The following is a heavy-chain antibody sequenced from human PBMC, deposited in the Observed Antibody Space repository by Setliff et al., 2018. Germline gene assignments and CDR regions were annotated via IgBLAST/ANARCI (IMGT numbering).Heavy chain of an antibody. Sequence: PGGSLRLSCAASGFTFDDYGMSWVRQAPGKGLEWVSGINWNGGSTGYADSVKGRFTISRDNSKNSLYLQMDSLRTEDTALYYCTADYNLGDYFDFWGQGTLVTVSS. CDR2: INWNGGST. V-gene: IGHV3-20*04. CDR3: TADYNLGDYFDF. J-gene: IGHJ4*02. D-gene: IGHD3-16*01. CDR1: GFTFDDYG.